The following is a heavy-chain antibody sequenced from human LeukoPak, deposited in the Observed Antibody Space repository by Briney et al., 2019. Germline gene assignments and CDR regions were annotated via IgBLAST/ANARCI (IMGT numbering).Heavy chain of an antibody. D-gene: IGHD3-9*01. CDR2: IWYDGSNK. J-gene: IGHJ6*02. V-gene: IGHV3-33*01. CDR3: ARDMEGYHDILTGNTQYGMDV. CDR1: GFTFSSYG. Sequence: PGGSLRLSCAASGFTFSSYGMHWVRQAPGKGLEWVAVIWYDGSNKYYADSVKGRFTISRDNSKNTLYLQMNSLRAEDTAVYYCARDMEGYHDILTGNTQYGMDVWGQGTTVTVSS.